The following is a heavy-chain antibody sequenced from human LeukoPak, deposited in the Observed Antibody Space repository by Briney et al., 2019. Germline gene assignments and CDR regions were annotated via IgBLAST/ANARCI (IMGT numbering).Heavy chain of an antibody. CDR3: ASGWAGQNIYYYYYGMDV. V-gene: IGHV1-69*06. Sequence: SVKFSCKASGGTFSSYAISWVRQAPGQGLEWMGGIIPIFGTATYAQKFQGRVTITADKSTSSASMVLSSLRSEDTDVYYCASGWAGQNIYYYYYGMDVWGKGTTVTVSS. CDR2: IIPIFGTA. J-gene: IGHJ6*04. CDR1: GGTFSSYA. D-gene: IGHD2/OR15-2a*01.